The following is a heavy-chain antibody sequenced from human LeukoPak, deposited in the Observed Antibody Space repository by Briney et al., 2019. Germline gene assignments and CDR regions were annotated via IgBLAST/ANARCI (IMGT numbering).Heavy chain of an antibody. CDR3: ARGLGKVVSAAILYYYYGMDV. CDR1: GGSFSGYY. D-gene: IGHD2-2*01. J-gene: IGHJ6*02. CDR2: INHSGST. Sequence: PSETLSLTCAVYGGSFSGYYWSWIRQPPGKGLEWIGEINHSGSTNYNPSLKSRVTISVDTSKNQFSLKLSSVTAADTAVYYCARGLGKVVSAAILYYYYGMDVWGQGTTVTVSS. V-gene: IGHV4-34*01.